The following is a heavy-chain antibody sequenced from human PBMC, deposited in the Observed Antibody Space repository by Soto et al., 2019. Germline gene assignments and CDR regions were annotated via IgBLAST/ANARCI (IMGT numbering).Heavy chain of an antibody. CDR2: IIPIFGTA. J-gene: IGHJ4*02. CDR1: GGTFSSYA. CDR3: ARDTYYYDSSGYNPTYYFDY. Sequence: QEQLVQSGAEVKKPGSSVKVSCKASGGTFSSYAISWVRQAPGQGLEWMGGIIPIFGTANYAQKFQGRVTITADESTSTAYMGLSSLRSEDTAVYYCARDTYYYDSSGYNPTYYFDYWGQGTLVTVSS. D-gene: IGHD3-22*01. V-gene: IGHV1-69*01.